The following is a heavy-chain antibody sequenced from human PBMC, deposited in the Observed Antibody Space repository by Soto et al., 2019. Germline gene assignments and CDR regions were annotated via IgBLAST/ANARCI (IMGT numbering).Heavy chain of an antibody. V-gene: IGHV3-11*05. Sequence: GVSLRLSCAASGFTFSDYYMSWIRQAPGKGLEWVSYISTSSSYTNYADSVKGRFTISRDNAKNSLYLQMSSLRAEDTAVYYCARDRSGWAPVVDYWGQGTLVTVS. CDR1: GFTFSDYY. CDR2: ISTSSSYT. CDR3: ARDRSGWAPVVDY. J-gene: IGHJ4*02. D-gene: IGHD6-19*01.